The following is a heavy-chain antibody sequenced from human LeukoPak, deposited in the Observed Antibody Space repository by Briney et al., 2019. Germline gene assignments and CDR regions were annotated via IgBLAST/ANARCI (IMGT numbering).Heavy chain of an antibody. CDR3: ARAGVVPAATDFDY. CDR2: ISPNSGGT. V-gene: IGHV1-2*02. CDR1: GYTFTGYY. J-gene: IGHJ4*02. Sequence: GASVKVSCKASGYTFTGYYMHWVRQAPGQGLEWMGWISPNSGGTNYAQKFQGRVTMTRDTSISTAYMELSRLRSDDTAVYYCARAGVVPAATDFDYWGQGTLVTVSS. D-gene: IGHD2-2*01.